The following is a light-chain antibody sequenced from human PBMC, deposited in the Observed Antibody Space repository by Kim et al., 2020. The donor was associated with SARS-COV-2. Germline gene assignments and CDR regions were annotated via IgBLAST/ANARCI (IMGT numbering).Light chain of an antibody. CDR3: MQHKQWPYT. V-gene: IGKV2-30*02. J-gene: IGKJ2*01. CDR2: KVS. CDR1: RSLVHSNGNTY. Sequence: DVVMTQSPLSLPVTLGQAASISCRSSRSLVHSNGNTYLNWFQQRPGQSPRRLIYKVSNRDSGVPDRFSGSGSGTDFTLKISRVEAEDVGVYYYCMQHKQWPYTFGQGTKLEI.